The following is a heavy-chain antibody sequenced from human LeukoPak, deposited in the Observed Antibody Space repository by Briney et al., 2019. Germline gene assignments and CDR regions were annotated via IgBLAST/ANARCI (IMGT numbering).Heavy chain of an antibody. V-gene: IGHV1-69*06. CDR1: GGTFSSYA. CDR2: IIPIFGTA. CDR3: ARLLVYNSGGEAFDY. Sequence: GASVKVSCKASGGTFSSYAISWVRQAPGQGLEWMGGIIPIFGTANYAQKFQGRVTITADKSTSTAYMELSSLRSEDTAVYYCARLLVYNSGGEAFDYWGQGTLVTVSS. D-gene: IGHD3-10*01. J-gene: IGHJ4*02.